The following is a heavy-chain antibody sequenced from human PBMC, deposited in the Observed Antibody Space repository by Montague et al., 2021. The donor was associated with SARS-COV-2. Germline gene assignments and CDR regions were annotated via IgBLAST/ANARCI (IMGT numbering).Heavy chain of an antibody. V-gene: IGHV4-61*05. Sequence: SETLSLTCTVSGDSISSHNYFWAWIRQPPGKGLEWIGRVYSSGLTIYNPSLESRVTISVDASKNQFSLKLKSVTAADTAVYYCARQLGDNDRCFDNWGQGTLVTVSS. CDR1: GDSISSHNYF. CDR2: VYSSGLT. CDR3: ARQLGDNDRCFDN. J-gene: IGHJ4*02. D-gene: IGHD2-21*01.